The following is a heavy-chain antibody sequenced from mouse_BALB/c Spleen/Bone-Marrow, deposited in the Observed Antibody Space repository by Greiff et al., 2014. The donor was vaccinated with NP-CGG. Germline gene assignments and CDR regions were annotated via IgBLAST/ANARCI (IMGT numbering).Heavy chain of an antibody. Sequence: QVQLQQSGPELVRPGVSVKISCKGSGYTFTDYAMHWVKQSHAKSLEWIGVISTYSGNTNYNQKFKGKATMTVDKSSSTAYMELARLTSEDSAIYSCAKSYYGNYYAMDYWGQGTSVTVSS. CDR1: GYTFTDYA. J-gene: IGHJ4*01. D-gene: IGHD2-10*01. CDR3: AKSYYGNYYAMDY. V-gene: IGHV1S137*01. CDR2: ISTYSGNT.